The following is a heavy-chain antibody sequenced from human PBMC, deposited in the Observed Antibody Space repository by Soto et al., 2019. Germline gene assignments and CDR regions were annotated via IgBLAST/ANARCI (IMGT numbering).Heavy chain of an antibody. Sequence: GESLKISCKTSGYSFTSYWIGWVRQVPGKGMEWMGNIYPYDSDTRYSPSFQGQVTISADTSISTAYLQRSSLKASDTARYYGARAGMDVWGQGTTVTVSS. CDR2: IYPYDSDT. V-gene: IGHV5-51*01. J-gene: IGHJ6*02. CDR1: GYSFTSYW. CDR3: ARAGMDV.